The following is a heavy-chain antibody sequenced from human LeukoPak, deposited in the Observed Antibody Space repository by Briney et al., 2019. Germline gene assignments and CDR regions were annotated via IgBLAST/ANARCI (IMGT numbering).Heavy chain of an antibody. J-gene: IGHJ4*01. CDR2: IYDSGNT. CDR3: ARHLSVGSYPLDH. Sequence: SETLSLTCTVSGGSISGYYYNWIRQPPGKGLEWIGYIYDSGNTNYSPYYNPSLKSRLTMSVDTSKSQFSLRLRSVTAADTAVYYCARHLSVGSYPLDHWGHGTLVTVSS. D-gene: IGHD3-10*01. V-gene: IGHV4-59*08. CDR1: GGSISGYY.